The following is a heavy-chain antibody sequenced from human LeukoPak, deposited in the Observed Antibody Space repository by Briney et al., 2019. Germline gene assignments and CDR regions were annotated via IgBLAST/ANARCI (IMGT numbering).Heavy chain of an antibody. CDR3: ARGSRVYDRSGFHTWHDY. Sequence: SSTLSLTWTFSGASINNYYSSWGRQPPLNGLWRIGYIYSTGDTSYNPSLESLVSISTDTSKSNFSLEIPSVTAADTAVYYCARGSRVYDRSGFHTWHDYWGHGTLVTVSS. D-gene: IGHD3-22*01. J-gene: IGHJ4*03. CDR2: IYSTGDT. CDR1: GASINNYY. V-gene: IGHV4-59*01.